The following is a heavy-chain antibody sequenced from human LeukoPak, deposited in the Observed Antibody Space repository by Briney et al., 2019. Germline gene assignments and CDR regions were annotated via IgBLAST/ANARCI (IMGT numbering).Heavy chain of an antibody. CDR2: INHSGST. D-gene: IGHD3-10*01. CDR3: ARGPYYYGSGSRYYYFDY. CDR1: GGSFSGYY. J-gene: IGHJ4*02. Sequence: PSETLSLTRAVYGGSFSGYYWSWIRQPPGKGLEWSGEINHSGSTNYNPSLKSRVTISVDTSKNQFSLKLSSVTAADTAVYYCARGPYYYGSGSRYYYFDYWGQGTLVTVSS. V-gene: IGHV4-34*01.